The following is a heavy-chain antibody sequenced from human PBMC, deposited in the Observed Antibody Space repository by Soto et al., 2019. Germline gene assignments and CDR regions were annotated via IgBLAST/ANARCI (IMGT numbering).Heavy chain of an antibody. CDR1: GDSISDDNYY. J-gene: IGHJ5*02. CDR3: VGFPHDAIFVP. CDR2: VTYAGTN. V-gene: IGHV4-39*02. D-gene: IGHD2-21*01. Sequence: SETLSLTCTVSGDSISDDNYYWAWVRQPPGKALEWIGDVTYAGTNYYNPSLKNRVTISIDTSKNHFSLRLNSVIAADTAVYFFVGFPHDAIFVPWGQGTLVTVSS.